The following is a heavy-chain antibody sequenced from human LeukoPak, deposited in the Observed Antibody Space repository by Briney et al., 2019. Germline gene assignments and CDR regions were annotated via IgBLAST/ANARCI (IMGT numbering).Heavy chain of an antibody. J-gene: IGHJ4*02. CDR3: ARDWRHCSGGSCYSAAPYYFDY. Sequence: ASVKVSCKASGYTFTSYGISWVRQAPGQGLEWMGWISPYNGNTNYAPKLQGRLTMTTDTSTSTAYMELRSLRSDDTAVYYCARDWRHCSGGSCYSAAPYYFDYWGQGTLVTVSS. V-gene: IGHV1-18*01. D-gene: IGHD2-15*01. CDR1: GYTFTSYG. CDR2: ISPYNGNT.